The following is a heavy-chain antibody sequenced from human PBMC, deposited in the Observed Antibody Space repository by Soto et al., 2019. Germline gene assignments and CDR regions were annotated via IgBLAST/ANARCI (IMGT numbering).Heavy chain of an antibody. CDR3: AREEVSSGWYWFDP. CDR1: GFTFSSYG. Sequence: PGGSLRLSCAAFGFTFSSYGMHWVRQAPGKGLEWVAVIWYDGSNKYYADSVKGRFTISRDNSKNTLYLQMNSLRAEDTAVYYCAREEVSSGWYWFDPWGQGTLVTVSS. V-gene: IGHV3-33*01. J-gene: IGHJ5*02. CDR2: IWYDGSNK. D-gene: IGHD6-19*01.